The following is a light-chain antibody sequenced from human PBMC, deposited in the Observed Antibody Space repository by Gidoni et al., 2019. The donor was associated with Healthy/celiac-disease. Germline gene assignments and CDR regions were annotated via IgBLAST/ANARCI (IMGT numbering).Light chain of an antibody. CDR1: QSISSY. CDR2: AAS. CDR3: QQSYSTLPFT. Sequence: SASVGDRVTITCRASQSISSYLNWYQQKPGKAPKLLIYAASSLQSGVPSRFSGSGSGTDFTLTISSLQPEDFATYYCQQSYSTLPFTFGPGTKVDIK. V-gene: IGKV1-39*01. J-gene: IGKJ3*01.